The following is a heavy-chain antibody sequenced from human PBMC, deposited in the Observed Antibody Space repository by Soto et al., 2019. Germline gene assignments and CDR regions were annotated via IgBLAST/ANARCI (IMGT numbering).Heavy chain of an antibody. V-gene: IGHV1-69*06. CDR2: IIPIFGTA. J-gene: IGHJ6*02. CDR1: GGTFSSYA. Sequence: SVKVSCKASGGTFSSYAISWVRQAPGQGLEWMGGIIPIFGTANYAQKFQGRVTITADKSTSTAYMELSSLRSEDTAVYYCARLGIAARDYYYYYGMDVWGQGTTVTVSS. CDR3: ARLGIAARDYYYYYGMDV. D-gene: IGHD6-6*01.